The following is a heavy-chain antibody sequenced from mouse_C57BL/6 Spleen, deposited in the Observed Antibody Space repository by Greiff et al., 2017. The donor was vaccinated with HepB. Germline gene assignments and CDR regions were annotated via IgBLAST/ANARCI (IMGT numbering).Heavy chain of an antibody. CDR1: GYTFTSYD. D-gene: IGHD1-1*01. CDR3: ARRLITTVVATPFWYFDV. CDR2: IDPRDGST. Sequence: VMLVESGPELVKPGASVKLSCKASGYTFTSYDINWVKQRPGQGLEWIGWIDPRDGSTKYNEKFKGKATLTVDTSSSTACMELHSLTSEDSAVYFCARRLITTVVATPFWYFDVWGTGTTVTVSS. J-gene: IGHJ1*03. V-gene: IGHV1-85*01.